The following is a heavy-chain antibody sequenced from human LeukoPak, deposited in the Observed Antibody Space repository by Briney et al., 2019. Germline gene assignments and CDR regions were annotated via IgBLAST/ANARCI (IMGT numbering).Heavy chain of an antibody. Sequence: GGSLRLSCAASGFTFSSYSMNWVRQAPGKGLEWVSYISSSSSTIYYADSVKGRFTISRDNAKNSLYLQMNSLRAEGTAVYYCASLKGYCSSTSCYTYNWFDPWGQGTLVTVSS. D-gene: IGHD2-2*02. CDR1: GFTFSSYS. CDR3: ASLKGYCSSTSCYTYNWFDP. V-gene: IGHV3-48*01. CDR2: ISSSSSTI. J-gene: IGHJ5*02.